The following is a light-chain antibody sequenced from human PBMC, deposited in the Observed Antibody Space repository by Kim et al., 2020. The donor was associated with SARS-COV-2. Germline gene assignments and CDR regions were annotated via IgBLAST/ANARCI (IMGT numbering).Light chain of an antibody. J-gene: IGLJ3*02. Sequence: QSVLTQPPSASGTPGQRVTISCSGTTSNIGSHSVNWYQQLPGTAPKLLIHSNDQRPSGVPDRFSGSKSGTSASLAISGLQSDDEADYYCAAWDDSPNWVFGGGTQLTVL. CDR3: AAWDDSPNWV. CDR2: SND. CDR1: TSNIGSHS. V-gene: IGLV1-44*01.